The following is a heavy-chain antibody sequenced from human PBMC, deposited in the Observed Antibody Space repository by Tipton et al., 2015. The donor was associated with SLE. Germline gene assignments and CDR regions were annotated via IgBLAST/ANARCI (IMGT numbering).Heavy chain of an antibody. V-gene: IGHV3-21*01. CDR2: ISSSSSYI. D-gene: IGHD3-22*01. CDR3: AREVYYYDSSGIDAFDI. CDR1: GFTFSSYS. Sequence: SLRLSCAASGFTFSSYSMNWVRQAPGKGLEWVSSISSSSSYIYYADSVKGRFTISRDNSKNTLYLQMNSLRAEDTAVYYCAREVYYYDSSGIDAFDIWGQGTMVTVSS. J-gene: IGHJ3*02.